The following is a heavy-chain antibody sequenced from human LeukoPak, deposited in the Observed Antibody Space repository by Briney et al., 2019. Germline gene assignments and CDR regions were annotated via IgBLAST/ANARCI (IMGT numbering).Heavy chain of an antibody. CDR1: GFTFSSYW. V-gene: IGHV3-74*01. CDR3: ARDPMLAYYFDY. D-gene: IGHD2-8*01. J-gene: IGHJ4*02. Sequence: PGGSLRLSCAASGFTFSSYWMHWVRHAPGKGLVWVSRINSDGSSTSYADSVKGRFTISRDNAKNTLYLQMNSLRAEDTAVYYCARDPMLAYYFDYWGQGTLVTVSS. CDR2: INSDGSST.